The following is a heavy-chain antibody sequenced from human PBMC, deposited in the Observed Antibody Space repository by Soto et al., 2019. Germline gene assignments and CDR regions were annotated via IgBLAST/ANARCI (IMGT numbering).Heavy chain of an antibody. CDR1: GYTFTSYG. V-gene: IGHV1-18*01. CDR3: ARVLGRDYDFWSGFGWFGP. Sequence: ASVKVSCKASGYTFTSYGISWVRQAPGQGLEWMGWISAYNGNTNYAQKLQGRVTMTTDTSTSTAYMELRSLRSDDTAVYYCARVLGRDYDFWSGFGWFGPWGQGTMVTVYS. CDR2: ISAYNGNT. J-gene: IGHJ5*02. D-gene: IGHD3-3*01.